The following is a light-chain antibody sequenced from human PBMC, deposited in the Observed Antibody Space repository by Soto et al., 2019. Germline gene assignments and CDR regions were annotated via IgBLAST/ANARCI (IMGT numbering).Light chain of an antibody. Sequence: VVMTQSPLSLPVPLGQASSISCRSSQIFVYSDGNTYLNWIQHRPGHSPRRLINKVSNRDSGVTERFSGSGSGTNFTQEISRVEAEDVGFYYCVQGTHWPPFTFGQGTKMEIK. CDR1: QIFVYSDGNTY. CDR2: KVS. V-gene: IGKV2-30*01. CDR3: VQGTHWPPFT. J-gene: IGKJ2*01.